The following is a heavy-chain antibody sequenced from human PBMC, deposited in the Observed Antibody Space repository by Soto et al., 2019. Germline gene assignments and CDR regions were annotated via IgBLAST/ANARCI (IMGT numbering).Heavy chain of an antibody. V-gene: IGHV4-31*03. Sequence: QVQLQESGPGLVKPSQTLSLTCTVSGGSISSGGYYWSWIRQHPGKGLEWIGYIYYSGSTYYNPSLKSRVXXSXDXXKNQFSLKLSSVTAADTAVYYCARDLSAAAGYFDYWGQGTLVTVSS. CDR1: GGSISSGGYY. CDR2: IYYSGST. J-gene: IGHJ4*02. CDR3: ARDLSAAAGYFDY. D-gene: IGHD6-13*01.